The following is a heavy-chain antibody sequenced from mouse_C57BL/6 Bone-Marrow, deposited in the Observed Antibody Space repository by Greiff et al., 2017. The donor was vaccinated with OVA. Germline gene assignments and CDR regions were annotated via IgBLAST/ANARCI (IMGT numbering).Heavy chain of an antibody. CDR2: IDPENGDT. J-gene: IGHJ3*01. V-gene: IGHV14-4*01. D-gene: IGHD2-1*01. CDR3: TSYGNYVGFAY. Sequence: EVQLQQSGAELVRPGASVKLSCTASGFNIKDDYMHWVKQRPEQGLEWIGWIDPENGDTEYASKFQGKATITADTSSNTAYLQLSSLTSKDTAVYYCTSYGNYVGFAYWGQGTLVTVSA. CDR1: GFNIKDDY.